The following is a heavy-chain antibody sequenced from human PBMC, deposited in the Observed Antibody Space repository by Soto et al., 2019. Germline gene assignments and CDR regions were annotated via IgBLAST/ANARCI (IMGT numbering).Heavy chain of an antibody. CDR3: GRGSNPVEY. V-gene: IGHV4-34*01. CDR2: INQSGTT. Sequence: VQLQQWGAGLLKPSETLSLTCAVYGGSINGFYWSWIRQPPGKGLEWIGEINQSGTTIYRPSLERRLTISVDTSKSQITLRLPSVTAADTAVYYCGRGSNPVEYWGQGTPVTVSS. J-gene: IGHJ4*02. CDR1: GGSINGFY.